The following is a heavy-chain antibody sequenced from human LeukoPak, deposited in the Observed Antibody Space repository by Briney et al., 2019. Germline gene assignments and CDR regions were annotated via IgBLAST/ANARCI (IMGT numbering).Heavy chain of an antibody. V-gene: IGHV3-7*01. Sequence: PGGSLRLSCTFSGLTFRSYWMNWVRQVPGKGLEWVANINPGGNEIRSVDSVKGRSIISRDNAKNSLDLQMSSLGVEDTAVYYCMCWGTDNHWGQGILVTVSS. CDR2: INPGGNEI. D-gene: IGHD7-27*01. CDR3: MCWGTDNH. J-gene: IGHJ4*02. CDR1: GLTFRSYW.